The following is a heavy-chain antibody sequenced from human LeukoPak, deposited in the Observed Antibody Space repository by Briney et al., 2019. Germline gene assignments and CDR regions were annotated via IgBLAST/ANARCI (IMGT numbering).Heavy chain of an antibody. V-gene: IGHV3-23*01. CDR3: AKDFESWDHGGFDY. J-gene: IGHJ4*02. CDR1: GFTFSSYS. CDR2: ISGSGAST. D-gene: IGHD1-26*01. Sequence: PGGSLRLSCAASGFTFSSYSTNWVRQAPGKGLEWVSAISGSGASTYYADSVKGRFTISRDNSKNTLYLQMNSLRAEDTAVYYCAKDFESWDHGGFDYWGQGTLVTVSS.